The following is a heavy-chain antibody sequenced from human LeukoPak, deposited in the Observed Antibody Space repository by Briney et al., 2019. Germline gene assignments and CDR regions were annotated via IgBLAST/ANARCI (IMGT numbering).Heavy chain of an antibody. Sequence: SVKVSCKASGGTFSSYAISWVRQAPGQGLEWMGGIIPIFGTANYAQKFQGRVTITADESTSTAYMELRSLRSDDTAVYYCARDSPFDIVVVPAASLRLDVWGQGTTVTVSS. D-gene: IGHD2-2*01. V-gene: IGHV1-69*13. CDR1: GGTFSSYA. J-gene: IGHJ6*02. CDR3: ARDSPFDIVVVPAASLRLDV. CDR2: IIPIFGTA.